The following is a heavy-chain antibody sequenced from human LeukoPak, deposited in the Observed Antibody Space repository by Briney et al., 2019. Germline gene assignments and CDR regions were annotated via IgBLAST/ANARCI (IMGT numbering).Heavy chain of an antibody. CDR3: ARRTPRCGGTCYDAFDV. CDR1: GYTFIDYD. D-gene: IGHD2-21*01. Sequence: ASVKVSCTASGYTFIDYDINWVRQAPGQGLEWMGLMSPHNGHTEYAQNFQGRVTMTRDTSTGTAYMELRSLRSEDTAVYYCARRTPRCGGTCYDAFDVWGQGTMVTVSS. J-gene: IGHJ3*01. V-gene: IGHV1-8*01. CDR2: MSPHNGHT.